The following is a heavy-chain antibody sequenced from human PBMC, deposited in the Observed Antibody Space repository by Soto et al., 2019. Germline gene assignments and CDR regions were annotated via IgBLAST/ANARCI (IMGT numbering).Heavy chain of an antibody. CDR2: ISGSGGST. CDR1: GFTFSSYA. D-gene: IGHD5-18*01. CDR3: AKDGYSSYYYGMDV. Sequence: GGSLRLSCAASGFTFSSYAMIWVRQAPGKGLEWVSAISGSGGSTYYADSVKGRFTISRDNSKNTLYLQMNSLRAEDTAVYYCAKDGYSSYYYGMDVWGQGTTVTVSS. V-gene: IGHV3-23*01. J-gene: IGHJ6*02.